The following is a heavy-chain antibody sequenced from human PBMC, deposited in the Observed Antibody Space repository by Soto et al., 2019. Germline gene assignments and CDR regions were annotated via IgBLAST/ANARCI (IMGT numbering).Heavy chain of an antibody. D-gene: IGHD3-22*01. V-gene: IGHV1-69*01. CDR1: GGTFSRHA. CDR2: IIPIFGTA. CDR3: ARGWGYDSNDYYYAY. Sequence: QVQLVQSGAEVRKPGSSVKVSCKASGGTFSRHAISWVRQAPGQGLEWMGGIIPIFGTANHAQKLQGRVTIIADESTSTVYMELSSLRSEDTAMYYCARGWGYDSNDYYYAYWGQGTLVIVYS. J-gene: IGHJ4*02.